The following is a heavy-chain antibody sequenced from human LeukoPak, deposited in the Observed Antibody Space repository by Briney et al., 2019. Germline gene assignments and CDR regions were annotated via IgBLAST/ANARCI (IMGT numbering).Heavy chain of an antibody. D-gene: IGHD6-19*01. CDR3: VKAPTVAGSYGWFDP. Sequence: SETLSLTCTVSGGSITSGNNYWNWIRQSPGKGLEWIGFIYSGGRTNYNPFLRSRVVISADTPKNQISLRVDSMTAADTAVYYCVKAPTVAGSYGWFDPWGQGTLVTVSS. V-gene: IGHV4-30-4*08. CDR1: GGSITSGNNY. J-gene: IGHJ5*02. CDR2: IYSGGRT.